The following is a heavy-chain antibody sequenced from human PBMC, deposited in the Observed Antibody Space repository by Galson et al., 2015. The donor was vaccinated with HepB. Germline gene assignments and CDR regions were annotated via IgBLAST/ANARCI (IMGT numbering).Heavy chain of an antibody. CDR1: GFIFINSA. CDR2: IVVGSGNT. CDR3: AADSSPYYYDTSGNFGYFDL. D-gene: IGHD3-22*01. J-gene: IGHJ2*01. Sequence: SVKVSCKASGFIFINSAMQWVRQARGQRLEWIGRIVVGSGNTNYAQKFRERVTITRDMSTNTAYMEIYNLSSEDTAIYYCAADSSPYYYDTSGNFGYFDLWGRGTLVTVSS. V-gene: IGHV1-58*02.